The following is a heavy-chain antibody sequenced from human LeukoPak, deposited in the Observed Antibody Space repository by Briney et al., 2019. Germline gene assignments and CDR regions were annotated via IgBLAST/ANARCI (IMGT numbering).Heavy chain of an antibody. CDR2: IKQDGSEK. D-gene: IGHD3-3*01. CDR3: ARDYYDFWSGYYTLYYYYYYMDV. CDR1: GFTFSSYW. J-gene: IGHJ6*03. V-gene: IGHV3-7*01. Sequence: PGGSLRLSCAASGFTFSSYWMSWVRQAPGKGLEWVANIKQDGSEKYYVDSVKGRFTISRDNAKNSLYLQMNSLRAEDTAVYYCARDYYDFWSGYYTLYYYYYYMDVWGKGATVTVSS.